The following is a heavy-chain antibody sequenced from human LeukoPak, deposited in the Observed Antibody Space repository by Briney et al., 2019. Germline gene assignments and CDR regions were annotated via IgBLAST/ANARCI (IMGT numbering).Heavy chain of an antibody. CDR1: GYTFTNYD. CDR3: ARSSGYDYTPFDY. J-gene: IGHJ4*02. V-gene: IGHV1-18*04. D-gene: IGHD5-12*01. CDR2: ISASNGNT. Sequence: ASVKVPCKASGYTFTNYDINWVRQAPGQGLEWMGWISASNGNTNYAQRLQGRVTMATDTSTSTAYMELRSLRSDDTAVYYCARSSGYDYTPFDYWGQGTLVTVSS.